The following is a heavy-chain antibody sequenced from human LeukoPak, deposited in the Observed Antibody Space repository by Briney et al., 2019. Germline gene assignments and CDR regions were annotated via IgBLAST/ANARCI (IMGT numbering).Heavy chain of an antibody. V-gene: IGHV3-30*02. J-gene: IGHJ4*02. CDR2: IRYDGSNK. CDR3: AKDKYSPFDY. Sequence: GGSLSLSCAASGFTFSSYGMHWVRQAPGKGLEWVAFIRYDGSNKYYAESVKGRFTISRHNSIHTLYLQMNSLRAEDTAVYYCAKDKYSPFDYWAQGPLVTVSS. CDR1: GFTFSSYG. D-gene: IGHD5-18*01.